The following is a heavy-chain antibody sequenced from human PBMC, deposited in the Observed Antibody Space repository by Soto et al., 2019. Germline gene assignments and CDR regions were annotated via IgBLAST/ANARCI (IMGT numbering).Heavy chain of an antibody. Sequence: GASVKVSCKVSGSRFSNYVISWVRQAPGHGLEWLGRIIPIFNSTKYAQSFQGRVTITADKSTSTASLELSSLRSEDTAVYYCARGYCSGGSCYSGSDYWGQGTLVTVSS. J-gene: IGHJ4*02. CDR1: GSRFSNYV. CDR2: IIPIFNST. V-gene: IGHV1-69*06. D-gene: IGHD2-15*01. CDR3: ARGYCSGGSCYSGSDY.